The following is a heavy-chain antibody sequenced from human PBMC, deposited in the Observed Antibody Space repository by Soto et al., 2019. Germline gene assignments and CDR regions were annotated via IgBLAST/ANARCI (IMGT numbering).Heavy chain of an antibody. CDR1: GYSISSGYY. D-gene: IGHD3-3*01. CDR3: ARGTGGRFLYAFDI. CDR2: IYHSGST. Sequence: SETLSLTCAVSGYSISSGYYWGWIRQPPGKGLEWIGSIYHSGSTYYNPSLKSRVTISVDTSKNQFSLKLSSVTAADTAVYYCARGTGGRFLYAFDIWGQGTMVTVSS. V-gene: IGHV4-38-2*01. J-gene: IGHJ3*02.